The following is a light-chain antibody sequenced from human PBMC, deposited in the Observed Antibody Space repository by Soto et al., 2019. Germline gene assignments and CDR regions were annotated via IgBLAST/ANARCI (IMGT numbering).Light chain of an antibody. CDR3: QQRSYWPPIT. J-gene: IGKJ5*01. CDR1: QSVRNSY. V-gene: IGKV3D-20*02. Sequence: EIVSTQSPGTLSLYPGERATLSCRASQSVRNSYLAWYQQKPGQAPRLLIYGAYTRATGIPVRFSGSGSGTDFTLTISSLEPEDFAVYYCQQRSYWPPITFGQGTRLEIK. CDR2: GAY.